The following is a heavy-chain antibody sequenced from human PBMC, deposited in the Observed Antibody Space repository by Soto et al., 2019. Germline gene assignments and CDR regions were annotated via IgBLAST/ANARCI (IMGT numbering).Heavy chain of an antibody. CDR3: ARAASGLPMTTVTTFDY. V-gene: IGHV4-34*01. Sequence: SETLSLTCAVYGGSFSGYYWSWIRQPPGKGLEWIGEINHSGSTNYNPSLKSRVTISVDTSKNQFSLKLSSVTAADTAVYYCARAASGLPMTTVTTFDYWGQGTLVTVSS. CDR1: GGSFSGYY. CDR2: INHSGST. D-gene: IGHD4-17*01. J-gene: IGHJ4*02.